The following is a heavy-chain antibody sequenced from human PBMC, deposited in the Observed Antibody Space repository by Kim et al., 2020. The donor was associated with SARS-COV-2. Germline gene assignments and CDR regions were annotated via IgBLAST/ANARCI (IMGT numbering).Heavy chain of an antibody. V-gene: IGHV1-58*01. CDR2: IVVGSGNT. CDR3: AANPYYYGSGTRWFDP. D-gene: IGHD3-10*01. Sequence: SVKVSCKASGFTFTSSAVQWVRQARGQRLEWIGWIVVGSGNTNYAQKFQERVTITRDMSTSTAYMELSSLRSEDTAVYYCAANPYYYGSGTRWFDPWGQGTLVTVSS. J-gene: IGHJ5*02. CDR1: GFTFTSSA.